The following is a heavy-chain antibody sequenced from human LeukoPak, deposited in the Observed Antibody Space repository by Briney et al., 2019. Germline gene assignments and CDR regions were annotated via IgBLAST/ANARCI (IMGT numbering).Heavy chain of an antibody. J-gene: IGHJ4*02. CDR2: ISWNSGSI. V-gene: IGHV3-9*01. D-gene: IGHD3-22*01. CDR1: GFTFDDYA. Sequence: PGGSLRLSCAASGFTFDDYAMHWVRQAPGKGLEWVSGISWNSGSIGYADSVKGRFTISRDNAKNSLYLQMNSLRAEDTALYYCAKDIGYDSSGYYSFDYWGQGTLVTVSS. CDR3: AKDIGYDSSGYYSFDY.